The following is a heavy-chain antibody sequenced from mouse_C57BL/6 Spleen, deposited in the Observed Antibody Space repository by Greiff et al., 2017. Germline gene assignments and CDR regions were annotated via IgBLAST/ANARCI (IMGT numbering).Heavy chain of an antibody. CDR1: GYTFTSYN. CDR3: ARVEGRRIFYYYAMDY. CDR2: IYPGNGDT. V-gene: IGHV1-12*01. Sequence: QVQLKQSGAELVRPGASVKMSCKASGYTFTSYNMHWVKQTPRQGLEWIGAIYPGNGDTSYNQKFKGKATLTVDKSSSTAYMQLSSLTSEDSAVYFCARVEGRRIFYYYAMDYWGQGTSVTVSS. D-gene: IGHD3-3*01. J-gene: IGHJ4*01.